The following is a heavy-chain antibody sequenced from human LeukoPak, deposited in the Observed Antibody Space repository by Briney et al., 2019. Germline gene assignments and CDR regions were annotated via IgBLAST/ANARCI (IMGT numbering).Heavy chain of an antibody. J-gene: IGHJ4*02. V-gene: IGHV3-23*01. CDR2: ISGSGGST. D-gene: IGHD3-9*01. CDR1: GFTFSSYG. Sequence: GGSLRLSCAASGFTFSSYGMSWVRQAPGKGLEWVSAISGSGGSTYYADSVKGRFTISRDNAKNSLYLQMNSLRAEDMALYYCAKDMGRYFDWLFMVWGQGTLVTVSS. CDR3: AKDMGRYFDWLFMV.